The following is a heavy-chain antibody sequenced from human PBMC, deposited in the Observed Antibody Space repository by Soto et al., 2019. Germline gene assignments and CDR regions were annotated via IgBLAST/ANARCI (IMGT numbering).Heavy chain of an antibody. V-gene: IGHV3-30*18. CDR3: AKSSRQLYYYYGMDV. Sequence: XGSLRLSCAASGFTFSSYGMHWVRQAPGKGLEWVAVISYDGSNKYYADSVKGRFTISRDNSKNTLYLQMNSLRAEDTAVYYCAKSSRQLYYYYGMDVWGQGTTVTVSS. CDR1: GFTFSSYG. CDR2: ISYDGSNK. D-gene: IGHD6-13*01. J-gene: IGHJ6*02.